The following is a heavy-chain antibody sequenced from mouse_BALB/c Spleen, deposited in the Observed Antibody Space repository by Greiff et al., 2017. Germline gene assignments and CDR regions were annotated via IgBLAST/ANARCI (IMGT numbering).Heavy chain of an antibody. CDR3: AREGGSSYEYFDV. Sequence: DVHLVESGGGLVQPGGYLRLSCATSGFTFTDYYMSWVRQPPGKALEWLGFIRNKANGYTTEYSASVKGRFTISRDNSQSILYLQMNTLRAEDSATYYCAREGGSSYEYFDVWGAGTTVTVSS. D-gene: IGHD1-1*01. J-gene: IGHJ1*01. CDR1: GFTFTDYY. CDR2: IRNKANGYTT. V-gene: IGHV7-3*02.